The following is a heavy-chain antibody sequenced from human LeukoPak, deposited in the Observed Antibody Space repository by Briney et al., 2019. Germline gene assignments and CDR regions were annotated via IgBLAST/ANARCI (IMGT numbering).Heavy chain of an antibody. J-gene: IGHJ4*02. CDR3: ARAGLGELSFDY. Sequence: SSXTLSLTCTVSGYSISSGYYWGWIRPPPGKGLEWIGIIYHSGSTYYNPSIKRRVTISGDTSKNQFSLKLSSVTAADTAVYYCARAGLGELSFDYWGQGTLVTVSS. CDR2: IYHSGST. CDR1: GYSISSGYY. V-gene: IGHV4-38-2*02. D-gene: IGHD3-16*02.